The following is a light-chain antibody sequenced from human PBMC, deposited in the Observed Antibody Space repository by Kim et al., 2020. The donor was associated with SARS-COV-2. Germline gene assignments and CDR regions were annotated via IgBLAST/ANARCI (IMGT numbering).Light chain of an antibody. CDR1: KLGDKY. V-gene: IGLV3-1*01. CDR2: QDS. J-gene: IGLJ2*01. CDR3: QAWDSSTRG. Sequence: SYELTQPPSVSVSPGQTASITCSGDKLGDKYACWYQQKPGQSPVLVIYQDSKRPSGIPERFSASNSGNTATLTISGTQAMDEADYYCQAWDSSTRGFGGG.